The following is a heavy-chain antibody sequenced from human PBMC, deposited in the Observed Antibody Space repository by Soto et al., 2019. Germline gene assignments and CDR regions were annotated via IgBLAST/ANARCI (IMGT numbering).Heavy chain of an antibody. CDR2: IRSKAYGGTT. J-gene: IGHJ4*02. CDR3: TRSPSGPPIVVVPAAHSPQFDY. Sequence: GGSLRLSCTASGFTFGDYAMSWFRQAPGKGLEWVGFIRSKAYGGTTEYAASVKGRFTISRDDSKSIAYLQMNSLKTEDTAVYYCTRSPSGPPIVVVPAAHSPQFDYWGQGTLVTVSS. D-gene: IGHD2-2*01. CDR1: GFTFGDYA. V-gene: IGHV3-49*03.